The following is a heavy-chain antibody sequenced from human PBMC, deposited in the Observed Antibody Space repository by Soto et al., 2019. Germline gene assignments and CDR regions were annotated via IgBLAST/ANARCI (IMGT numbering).Heavy chain of an antibody. D-gene: IGHD1-7*01. CDR1: GGTFSNSV. V-gene: IGHV1-69*12. Sequence: QVQLVQSGADVKKPGSSVRVSCKASGGTFSNSVINWVRQAPGQGLEWMGEVTPMFGTANYAQRFQGRVTITAEESTTISYMDLSSLRSEDTAVYYCARGTPGFYYYGLDVWGQGTTVTVSS. CDR3: ARGTPGFYYYGLDV. J-gene: IGHJ6*01. CDR2: VTPMFGTA.